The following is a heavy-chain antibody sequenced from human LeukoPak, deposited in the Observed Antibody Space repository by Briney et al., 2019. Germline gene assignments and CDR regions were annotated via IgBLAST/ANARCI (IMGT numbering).Heavy chain of an antibody. CDR2: IYTRGST. CDR1: GSSLSSGSYY. CDR3: ARTWIVVVMGAFDI. D-gene: IGHD3-22*01. Sequence: SETLSLTCTVSGSSLSSGSYYWSWIRQPAGKGLEWIGRIYTRGSTTYNPSIKSRVTISVDTSKNQCSLKLSSVTAADTAVYYCARTWIVVVMGAFDIWGQGTMVTVSS. V-gene: IGHV4-61*02. J-gene: IGHJ3*02.